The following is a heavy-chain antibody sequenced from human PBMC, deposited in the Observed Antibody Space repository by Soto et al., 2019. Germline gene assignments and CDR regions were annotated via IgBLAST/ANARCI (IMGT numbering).Heavy chain of an antibody. CDR1: GYTFSSYD. CDR2: VSNKNGVT. CDR3: ARERLNTGWYGFDH. Sequence: SVKVSCKTSGYTFSSYDFSWVRQAPGQGLEWMGWVSNKNGVTNYAEKFRDRVTMTTDISTNTIYMELRSLRSDDTAVYFCARERLNTGWYGFDHWGQGTQVTVSS. V-gene: IGHV1-18*04. D-gene: IGHD6-19*01. J-gene: IGHJ4*02.